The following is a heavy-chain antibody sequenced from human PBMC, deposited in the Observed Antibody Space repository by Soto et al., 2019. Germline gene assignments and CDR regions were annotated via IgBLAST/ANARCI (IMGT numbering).Heavy chain of an antibody. V-gene: IGHV1-24*01. CDR2: FDPEDGET. J-gene: IGHJ3*02. Sequence: ASVKVSCKVSGYTLTELSMHWVRQAPGKGLEWIGGFDPEDGETIYAQKFQGRVTMTEDTSTDTAYMELSSLRSEDTAVYYCATAVGGGYRDDAFDIWGQGTMVTVSS. CDR3: ATAVGGGYRDDAFDI. CDR1: GYTLTELS. D-gene: IGHD2-15*01.